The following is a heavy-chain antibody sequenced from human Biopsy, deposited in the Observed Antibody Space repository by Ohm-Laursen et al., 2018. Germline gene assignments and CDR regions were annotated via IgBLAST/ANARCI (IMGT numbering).Heavy chain of an antibody. Sequence: ASVKVSCKASGYTFTGYYLHWVRQAPGQGLEWMGWINPDNGGTIHAQKFQGRVTVTSDTSISTAYVEVTSLRSDDTAVYYCVRSRAGGATWGMDVWGQGTTVTVSS. V-gene: IGHV1-2*02. J-gene: IGHJ6*02. CDR2: INPDNGGT. CDR1: GYTFTGYY. D-gene: IGHD3-16*01. CDR3: VRSRAGGATWGMDV.